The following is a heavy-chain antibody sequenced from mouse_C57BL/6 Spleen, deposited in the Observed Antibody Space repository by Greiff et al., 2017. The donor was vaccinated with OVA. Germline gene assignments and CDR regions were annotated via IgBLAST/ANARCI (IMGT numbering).Heavy chain of an antibody. V-gene: IGHV1-80*01. Sequence: VQRVESGAELVKPGASVKISCKASGYAFSSYWMNWVKQRPGKGLEWIGQIYPGDGDTNYNGKFKGKATLTADKSSSTAYMQLSSLTSEDSAVYFCAREGSPYYFDYWGQGTTLTVSS. J-gene: IGHJ2*01. CDR2: IYPGDGDT. CDR1: GYAFSSYW. CDR3: AREGSPYYFDY.